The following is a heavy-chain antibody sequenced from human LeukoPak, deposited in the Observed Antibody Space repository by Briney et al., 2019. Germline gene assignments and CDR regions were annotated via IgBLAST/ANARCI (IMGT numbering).Heavy chain of an antibody. CDR3: ARHPPASRRRDGYNWGIDY. J-gene: IGHJ4*02. D-gene: IGHD5-24*01. CDR1: GYSFTSYW. Sequence: PGESLKISCKGSGYSFTSYWIGWVRQMPGKGLEWMGIIYPGDSDTRYSPSFQGQVTISADKSISTAYLQWSSLKASDTAMYYCARHPPASRRRDGYNWGIDYWGQGTLVTVSS. V-gene: IGHV5-51*01. CDR2: IYPGDSDT.